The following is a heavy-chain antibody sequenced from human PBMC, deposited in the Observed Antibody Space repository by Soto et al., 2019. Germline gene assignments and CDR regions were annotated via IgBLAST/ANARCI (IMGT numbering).Heavy chain of an antibody. D-gene: IGHD6-13*01. V-gene: IGHV1-69*12. CDR3: AKGYSSSWYDDGFDP. CDR1: GGTFSSYA. J-gene: IGHJ5*02. CDR2: IIPIFGTA. Sequence: QVQLVQSGAEVKKPGSSVKVSCKASGGTFSSYAISWVRQAPGQGLEWMGGIIPIFGTANYAQKIQGRDTITADEYTSTTYMEPNSLRSEDTAVYYCAKGYSSSWYDDGFDPWGQVTLVTVCS.